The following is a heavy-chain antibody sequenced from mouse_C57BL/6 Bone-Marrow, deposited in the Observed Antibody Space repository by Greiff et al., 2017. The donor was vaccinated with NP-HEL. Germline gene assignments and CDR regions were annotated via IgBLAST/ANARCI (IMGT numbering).Heavy chain of an antibody. CDR1: GFNIKDDY. J-gene: IGHJ4*01. V-gene: IGHV14-4*01. Sequence: EVQLQQSGAELVRPGASVKLSCTASGFNIKDDYMHLVKQRPEQGLEWIGWIDPENGDTEYASKFQGKATITADTSSNTAYLQLSSLTSEDTAVYYCTRGYYAMDYWGQGTSVTVSS. CDR3: TRGYYAMDY. CDR2: IDPENGDT.